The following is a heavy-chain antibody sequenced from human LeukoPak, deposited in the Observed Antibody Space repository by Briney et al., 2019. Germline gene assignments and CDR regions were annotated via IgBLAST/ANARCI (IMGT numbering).Heavy chain of an antibody. CDR3: ATDRNSGKYYDY. CDR2: IYYDGSNQ. D-gene: IGHD1-26*01. V-gene: IGHV3-33*01. J-gene: IGHJ4*02. CDR1: GLRFRNYG. Sequence: PGMSLRHSCVVSGLRFRNYGMHWVRQAPGKGLEWVAVIYYDGSNQYYADSVKGRFTVSRDNAKNTLYLQMDSLRAEDTAVYYCATDRNSGKYYDYWGQGTLVTVSS.